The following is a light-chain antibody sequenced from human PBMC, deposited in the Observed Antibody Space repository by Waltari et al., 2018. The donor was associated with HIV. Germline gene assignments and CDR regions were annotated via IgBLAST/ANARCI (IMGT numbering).Light chain of an antibody. CDR1: QSVGNR. CDR3: QQSYNYPLT. CDR2: DAS. J-gene: IGKJ3*01. V-gene: IGKV1-39*01. Sequence: IQMTQSPSSLSASVGDTVTITCRASQSVGNRVNWYHQQPGKAPKVLMYDASRLQSGGPSRFSGSGAGTDITRTISSLQPDDFAGYFWQQSYNYPLTFGPGTQVDIK.